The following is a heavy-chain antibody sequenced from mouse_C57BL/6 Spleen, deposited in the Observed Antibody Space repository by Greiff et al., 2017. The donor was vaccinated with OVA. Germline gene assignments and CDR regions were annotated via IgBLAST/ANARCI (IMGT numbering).Heavy chain of an antibody. J-gene: IGHJ2*01. CDR3: VRETPLQYYFDY. V-gene: IGHV10-3*01. Sequence: EVQLVESGGGLVQPKGSLKLSCAASGFTFNTYAMHWVRQAPGKGLEWVARIRSKSSNYATYYADSVKDRFTISRDDSQSMLYLQMNNLKTEETAMYYCVRETPLQYYFDYWGQGTTLTVSS. CDR1: GFTFNTYA. CDR2: IRSKSSNYAT.